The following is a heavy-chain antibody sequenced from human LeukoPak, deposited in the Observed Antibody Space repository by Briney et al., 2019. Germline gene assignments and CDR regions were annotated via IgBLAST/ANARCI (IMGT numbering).Heavy chain of an antibody. J-gene: IGHJ4*02. CDR3: AKNTTGGYSDY. D-gene: IGHD1-1*01. V-gene: IGHV1-18*01. CDR2: INTYNGFS. CDR1: GYSFTSSG. Sequence: ASATVSFKTSGYSFTSSGITWVRQAPGQGREWMGWINTYNGFSKYARKLQGRVTMTADTSKSTAYMELSSLSSDDTAVYYCAKNTTGGYSDYWGQGTLVTVSS.